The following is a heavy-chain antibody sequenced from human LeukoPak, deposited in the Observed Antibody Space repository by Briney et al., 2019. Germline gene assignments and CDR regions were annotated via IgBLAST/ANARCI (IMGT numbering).Heavy chain of an antibody. Sequence: SETLSLTCTVSGGSISSYYWSWIRQPAGKGLEWIGRIYTSGSTNYNPSLKSRVTMSVDTSKNQFSLKLSSVTAADTAVYYCARVRAAPGTAAYFDLWGQGTLVTVSS. CDR3: ARVRAAPGTAAYFDL. J-gene: IGHJ4*02. D-gene: IGHD6-13*01. CDR1: GGSISSYY. CDR2: IYTSGST. V-gene: IGHV4-4*07.